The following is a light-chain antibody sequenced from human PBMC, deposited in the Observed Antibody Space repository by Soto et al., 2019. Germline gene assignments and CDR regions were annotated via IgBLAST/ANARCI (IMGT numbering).Light chain of an antibody. CDR2: GTS. V-gene: IGKV3-20*01. Sequence: VVKQSPGTLSLSPGERATLPCRASQSVKSSYLAWYQHKPGQAPRLLIYGTSSRATGIPDRFSGSGSGTDFTLTISRLEPDDLPVYYCHPEGRPIPFAHGTLLEI. CDR3: HPEGRPIP. J-gene: IGKJ5*01. CDR1: QSVKSSY.